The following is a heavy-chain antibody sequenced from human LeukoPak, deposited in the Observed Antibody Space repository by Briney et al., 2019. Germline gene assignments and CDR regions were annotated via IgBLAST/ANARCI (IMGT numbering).Heavy chain of an antibody. D-gene: IGHD2-15*01. CDR3: ARDRDGGYCSGGSCHYDDAFDI. CDR1: GGTFSSYA. Sequence: SVKVSCKASGGTFSSYAISWVRQALGQGLEWMGGIIPIFGTANYAQKFQGRVTITADESTSTAYMELSSLRSEDTAVYYCARDRDGGYCSGGSCHYDDAFDIWGQGTMVTVSS. V-gene: IGHV1-69*13. J-gene: IGHJ3*02. CDR2: IIPIFGTA.